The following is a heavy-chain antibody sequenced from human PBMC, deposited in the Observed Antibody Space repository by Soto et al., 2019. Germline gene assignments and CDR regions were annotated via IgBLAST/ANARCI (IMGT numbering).Heavy chain of an antibody. CDR2: ISAYNGNT. D-gene: IGHD5-18*01. CDR1: GYTFTSYY. V-gene: IGHV1-18*04. CDR3: ARGPAMGYYYYGMDV. Sequence: ASVKVSWKASGYTFTSYYMHWVRQAPGQGLEWMGWISAYNGNTNYAQKLQGRVTMTADESTSTAYMELSSLRSEDTAVYYCARGPAMGYYYYGMDVWGQGTTVTVSS. J-gene: IGHJ6*02.